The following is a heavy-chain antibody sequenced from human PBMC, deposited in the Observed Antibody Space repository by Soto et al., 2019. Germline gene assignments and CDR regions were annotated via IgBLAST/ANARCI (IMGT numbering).Heavy chain of an antibody. Sequence: ASVKVSCKVSGHTLTEVSIHWVRQAPGKGLEWMGGFDLEDGATIYAQKFQGRVTVTEDTSTNTGYMELSSLRSEDTAVYYCATLRERLSGNYFDFWAQGNLVPVSS. CDR3: ATLRERLSGNYFDF. CDR1: GHTLTEVS. J-gene: IGHJ4*02. CDR2: FDLEDGAT. D-gene: IGHD1-26*01. V-gene: IGHV1-24*01.